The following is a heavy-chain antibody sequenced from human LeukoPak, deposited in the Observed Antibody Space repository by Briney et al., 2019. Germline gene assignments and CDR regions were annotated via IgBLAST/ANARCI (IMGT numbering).Heavy chain of an antibody. CDR3: ARENTAYAPELVGHYYFDY. J-gene: IGHJ4*02. Sequence: ASVKVSCTASGYTFTGYYMHWVRQAPGQGLEWMGWINTNSGGTNYSQKSQGRVTMTRDTSISTAYMELSRLRSDDTAVYYCARENTAYAPELVGHYYFDYWGQGTLVTVSS. CDR1: GYTFTGYY. CDR2: INTNSGGT. D-gene: IGHD1-26*01. V-gene: IGHV1-2*02.